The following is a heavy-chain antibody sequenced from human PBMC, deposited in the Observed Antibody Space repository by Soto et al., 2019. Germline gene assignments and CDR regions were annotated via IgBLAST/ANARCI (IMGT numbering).Heavy chain of an antibody. V-gene: IGHV3-48*02. Sequence: EVQLVEAGGGLVQPGGSLRLSCTASGLTFSYYSLNWVRQRPGKGLEWVAHISSGSSTINYADSVRSRFTISRDDAKDSLYLQMNSLSDEDTAMYYCATDLSVAFVNKPFDFWGQGTLVSVSS. D-gene: IGHD3-16*01. CDR2: ISSGSSTI. CDR3: ATDLSVAFVNKPFDF. J-gene: IGHJ4*02. CDR1: GLTFSYYS.